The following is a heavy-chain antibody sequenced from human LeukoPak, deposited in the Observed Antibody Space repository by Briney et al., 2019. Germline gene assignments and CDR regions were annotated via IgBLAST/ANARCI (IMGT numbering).Heavy chain of an antibody. V-gene: IGHV4-34*01. Sequence: GSLRLSCAASGFNFANHAMSWIRQPPGKGLEWIGEINHSGSTNYNPSLKSRVTISVDTSKNQFSLKLSSVTAADTAVYYCARGPGYSSGWYLIYFDYWGQGTLVTVSS. D-gene: IGHD6-19*01. CDR3: ARGPGYSSGWYLIYFDY. CDR2: INHSGST. CDR1: GFNFANHA. J-gene: IGHJ4*02.